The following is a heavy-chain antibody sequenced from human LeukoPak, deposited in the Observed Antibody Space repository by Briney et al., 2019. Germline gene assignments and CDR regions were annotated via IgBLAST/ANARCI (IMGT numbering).Heavy chain of an antibody. Sequence: ASVKVSCKASGYTFTSYAMNWVRQAPGQGLEWMGWINTNTGNPTYAQGFTGRFVFSLDTSVSTAYLQISSLKAEDTAVYYCARRGYCSSTSCPDPNYYYYYMDVWGKGTTVTVSS. D-gene: IGHD2-2*01. CDR3: ARRGYCSSTSCPDPNYYYYYMDV. V-gene: IGHV7-4-1*02. J-gene: IGHJ6*03. CDR1: GYTFTSYA. CDR2: INTNTGNP.